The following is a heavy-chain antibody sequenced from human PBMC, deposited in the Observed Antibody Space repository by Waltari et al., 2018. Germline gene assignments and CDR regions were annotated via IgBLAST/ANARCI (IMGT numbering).Heavy chain of an antibody. CDR2: TIPVLHTA. V-gene: IGHV1-69*01. J-gene: IGHJ4*02. CDR1: GGSFNRLT. D-gene: IGHD3-9*01. Sequence: QVQLVQSGAEVKKPGSSVKVSCKTSGGSFNRLTLSWVRQAPGQGLEWMGGTIPVLHTANYAQNCQGRVTITADESAQTAYMEMSSLRFEDTAVYYCVTISARYPVWRQGTLVTVSS. CDR3: VTISARYPV.